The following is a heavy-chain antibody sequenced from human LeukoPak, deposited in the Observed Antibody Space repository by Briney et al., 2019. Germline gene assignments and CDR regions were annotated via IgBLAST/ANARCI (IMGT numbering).Heavy chain of an antibody. D-gene: IGHD3-22*01. J-gene: IGHJ3*02. V-gene: IGHV4-59*01. Sequence: PSETLSLTCTVSGGSISGYYWSWIRQPPGKGLEWIGYIYYSGSTNYNPSLKSRVTISVDTSKNQFSLKLRSVTAADTAVYYCARWGSYYDSSGYYLGDAFDIWGQGTMVTVSS. CDR2: IYYSGST. CDR3: ARWGSYYDSSGYYLGDAFDI. CDR1: GGSISGYY.